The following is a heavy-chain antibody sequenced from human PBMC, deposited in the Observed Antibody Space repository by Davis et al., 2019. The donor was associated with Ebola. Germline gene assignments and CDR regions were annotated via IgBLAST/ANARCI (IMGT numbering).Heavy chain of an antibody. CDR2: ISYDGSNK. Sequence: GESLKISCAASGFTFSSYAMHWVRQAPGKGLEWVAVISYDGSNKYYADSVKGRFTISRDNSKNTLYLQMNSLRAEDTAVYYCARDDGYWGQGTLVTVSS. CDR1: GFTFSSYA. V-gene: IGHV3-30-3*01. D-gene: IGHD5-24*01. CDR3: ARDDGY. J-gene: IGHJ4*02.